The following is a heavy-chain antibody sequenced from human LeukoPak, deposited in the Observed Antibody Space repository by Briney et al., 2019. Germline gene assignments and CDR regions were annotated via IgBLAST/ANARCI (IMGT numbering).Heavy chain of an antibody. D-gene: IGHD5-18*01. CDR1: GGSISSYY. Sequence: PSETLSLTCTVSGGSISSYYWSWIRQPPGKGLEWIGYIYYSGSTNYSPSLKSRVTISVDTSKNQFSLKLSSVTAADTAVYYCARWIRGYYYGMDVWGQGTTVTVSS. CDR2: IYYSGST. V-gene: IGHV4-59*01. CDR3: ARWIRGYYYGMDV. J-gene: IGHJ6*02.